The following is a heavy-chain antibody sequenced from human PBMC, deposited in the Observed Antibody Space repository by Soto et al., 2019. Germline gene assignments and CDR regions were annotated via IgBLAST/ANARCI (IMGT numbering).Heavy chain of an antibody. Sequence: PSETLSLTCTVSGGSISSYYWSWIRQPPGKGLERIGYIYYSGSTNYNPSLKSRVTISVDTSKNQFSLKLSSVTAADTAVYYCARQVAHVTHDAFDIWGQGTMVTVSS. CDR1: GGSISSYY. CDR3: ARQVAHVTHDAFDI. V-gene: IGHV4-59*08. CDR2: IYYSGST. D-gene: IGHD5-12*01. J-gene: IGHJ3*02.